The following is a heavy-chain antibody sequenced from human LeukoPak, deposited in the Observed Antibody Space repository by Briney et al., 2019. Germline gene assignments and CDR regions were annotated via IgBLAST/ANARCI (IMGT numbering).Heavy chain of an antibody. CDR3: ARENPYDSSPYMDV. CDR1: GYTFTGYY. CDR2: INPNSGGT. V-gene: IGHV1-2*02. D-gene: IGHD5-12*01. J-gene: IGHJ6*03. Sequence: ASVKVSCKASGYTFTGYYMHWVRQAPGQGLEWMGWINPNSGGTNYAQKFQGRVTMTRDTSISTAYMELSRLRSDDTAVYYCARENPYDSSPYMDVWGKGTTVTVSS.